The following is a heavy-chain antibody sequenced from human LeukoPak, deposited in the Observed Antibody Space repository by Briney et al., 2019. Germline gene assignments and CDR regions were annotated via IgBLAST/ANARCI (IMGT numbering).Heavy chain of an antibody. J-gene: IGHJ4*02. V-gene: IGHV3-20*04. CDR1: GFTFDDYG. D-gene: IGHD3-22*01. Sequence: PGGSLRLSCAASGFTFDDYGMSWVRQAPGKGLEWVSGINWNGGSTGYADSVKGRFTISRDNAKNSLYLQMNSLRAEDTAVYYCAKDFSVYYYDSRVLDYWGQGTLVTVSS. CDR3: AKDFSVYYYDSRVLDY. CDR2: INWNGGST.